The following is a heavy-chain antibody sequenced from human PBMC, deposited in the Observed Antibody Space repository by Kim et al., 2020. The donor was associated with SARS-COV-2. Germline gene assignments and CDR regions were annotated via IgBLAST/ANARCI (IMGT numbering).Heavy chain of an antibody. J-gene: IGHJ6*02. V-gene: IGHV3-48*02. CDR3: ARGRLTGLVGYYGMDV. CDR2: ISSSSSTI. D-gene: IGHD2-15*01. CDR1: GFTFSSYS. Sequence: GGSLRLSCAASGFTFSSYSMNWVRQAPGKGLEWVSYISSSSSTIYYADSVKGRFTISRDNAKNSLYLQMNSLRDEDTAVYYCARGRLTGLVGYYGMDVWGQGTTVTVSS.